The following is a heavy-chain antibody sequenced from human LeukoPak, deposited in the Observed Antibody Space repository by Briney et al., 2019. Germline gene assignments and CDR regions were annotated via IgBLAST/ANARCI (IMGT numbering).Heavy chain of an antibody. D-gene: IGHD1-26*01. CDR1: GGSISSYY. V-gene: IGHV4-4*07. CDR2: IYTSGST. J-gene: IGHJ6*03. Sequence: SETLSLTCTVSGGSISSYYWSWIRQPAGKGLEWIGRIYTSGSTDYNPSLKSRVTMSVDTSKNQFSLKLSSVTAADTAVYYCASWDDYYYYMDVWGKGTTVTVSS. CDR3: ASWDDYYYYMDV.